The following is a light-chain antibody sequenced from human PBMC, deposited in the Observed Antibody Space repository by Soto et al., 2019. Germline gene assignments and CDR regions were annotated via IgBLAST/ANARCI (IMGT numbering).Light chain of an antibody. CDR1: SRDVGGSNY. CDR2: EVS. V-gene: IGLV2-14*01. Sequence: QSALIQPASVSGSPGQSITISCTGTSRDVGGSNYVSWYQHHPHRAPKLLIYEVSYRPSGVSSRFSGSKSGNTASLTVSGLQAEDEANYYCSSYTGSSYVFGTRTKVTVL. CDR3: SSYTGSSYV. J-gene: IGLJ1*01.